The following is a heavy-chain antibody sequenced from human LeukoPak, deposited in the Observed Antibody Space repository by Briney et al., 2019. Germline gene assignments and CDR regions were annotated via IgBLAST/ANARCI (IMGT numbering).Heavy chain of an antibody. CDR2: IYYSGST. CDR1: GGSISSYY. V-gene: IGHV4-59*01. D-gene: IGHD1-14*01. Sequence: SETLSLTCTVSGGSISSYYWSWIRQPPEKGLEWIGYIYYSGSTNYNPSLKSRVTISVDTSKNQFSLKLSSVTAADTAMYYCARHYQGSAKPRVDYWGQGTLVTVSS. J-gene: IGHJ4*02. CDR3: ARHYQGSAKPRVDY.